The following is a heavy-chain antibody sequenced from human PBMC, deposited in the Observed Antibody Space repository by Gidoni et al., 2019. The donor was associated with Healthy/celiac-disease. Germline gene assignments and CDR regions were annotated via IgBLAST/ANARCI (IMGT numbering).Heavy chain of an antibody. CDR1: GFTFSSYS. J-gene: IGHJ3*02. Sequence: EVQLVESGGGLVKPGGSLRLSCAASGFTFSSYSMNWVRQAPGKGLEWVSSISSSSSYIYYADSVKGRFTISRDNAKNSLYLQMNSLRAEDTAVYYCARAPLTMIVVDDAFDIWGQGTMVTVSS. D-gene: IGHD3-22*01. CDR3: ARAPLTMIVVDDAFDI. CDR2: ISSSSSYI. V-gene: IGHV3-21*01.